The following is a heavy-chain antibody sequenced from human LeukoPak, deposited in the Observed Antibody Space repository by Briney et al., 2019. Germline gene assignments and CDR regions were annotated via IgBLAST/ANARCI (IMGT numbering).Heavy chain of an antibody. D-gene: IGHD3-22*01. CDR2: NNSYGKRT. CDR1: GFTFSSYW. J-gene: IGHJ4*02. CDR3: ARTGHSSGYYSPDF. V-gene: IGHV3-74*01. Sequence: PGGSLRLSCAASGFTFSSYWMHWVRQAPWKRLMSVSLNNSYGKRTNYADAVKGRFTISRDNAKSKLYLQMNRLRAEDTAVYYCARTGHSSGYYSPDFWGQGTLVTVSS.